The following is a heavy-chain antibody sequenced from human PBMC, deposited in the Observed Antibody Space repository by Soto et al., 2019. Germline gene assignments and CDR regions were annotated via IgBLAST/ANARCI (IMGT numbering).Heavy chain of an antibody. D-gene: IGHD2-2*01. CDR2: IYTSGST. CDR1: GCSISSYY. Sequence: TLSLTCTVSGCSISSYYWSWIRQPAGKGLEWIGRIYTSGSTNYNPSLKSRVTMSVDTSKNQFSLKLSSVTAADTAVYYCARDVGVVVPAAITYYYYYGMDVWGQGTKVTVYS. J-gene: IGHJ6*02. CDR3: ARDVGVVVPAAITYYYYYGMDV. V-gene: IGHV4-4*07.